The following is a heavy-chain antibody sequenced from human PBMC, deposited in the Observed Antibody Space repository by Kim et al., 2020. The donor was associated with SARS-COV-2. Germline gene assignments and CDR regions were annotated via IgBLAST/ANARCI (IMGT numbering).Heavy chain of an antibody. Sequence: SETLSLTCAVYGGSFSGYYWSWIRQPPGKGLEWIGEINHSGSTNYNPSLKSRVTISVDTSKNQFSLKLSSVTAADTAVYYCARVLRENEVDYGDSDYWGRGTLVTVSS. CDR1: GGSFSGYY. CDR2: INHSGST. CDR3: ARVLRENEVDYGDSDY. J-gene: IGHJ4*02. V-gene: IGHV4-34*01. D-gene: IGHD4-17*01.